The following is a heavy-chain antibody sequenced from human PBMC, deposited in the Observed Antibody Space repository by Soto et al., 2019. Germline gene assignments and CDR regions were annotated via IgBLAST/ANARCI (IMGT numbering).Heavy chain of an antibody. CDR2: IGTAGDT. CDR1: GFTFSSYD. D-gene: IGHD3-10*01. J-gene: IGHJ6*03. V-gene: IGHV3-13*01. CDR3: ARGLGSFYYMDV. Sequence: GGSLRLSCAASGFTFSSYDMHWVRQAPGRGLEWVSVIGTAGDTSYRGSVKGRFTISREKANNSLYLQMNSLLAGDTAVYYCARGLGSFYYMDVWGKGTTVTVSS.